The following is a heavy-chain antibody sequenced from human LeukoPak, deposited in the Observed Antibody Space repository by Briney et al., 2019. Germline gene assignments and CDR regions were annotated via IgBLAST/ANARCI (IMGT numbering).Heavy chain of an antibody. CDR1: GGTFSSYA. D-gene: IGHD3-10*01. J-gene: IGHJ4*02. CDR2: IIPIFGTA. CDR3: ARDPKYYGSGSQVDFDY. V-gene: IGHV1-69*13. Sequence: SVKVSCKASGGTFSSYAISWVRQTPGQGLEWMGGIIPIFGTANYAQKFQGRVTITADESTSTAYMELSSLRSEDTAVYYCARDPKYYGSGSQVDFDYWGQGTLVTVSS.